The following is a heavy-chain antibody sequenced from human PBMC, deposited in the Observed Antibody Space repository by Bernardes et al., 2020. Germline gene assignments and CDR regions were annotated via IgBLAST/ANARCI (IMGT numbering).Heavy chain of an antibody. V-gene: IGHV4-4*07. CDR1: GGSISSYY. J-gene: IGHJ4*02. Sequence: SETLSLTCTVSGGSISSYYWSWIRQPAGKGLEWIGRIYTSGSTNYNPSLKSRVTMSVDTSKNQFSLKLSSVTAADTAVYYCARDSPYCSSTSCYFDYWGQGTLVTVSS. CDR3: ARDSPYCSSTSCYFDY. D-gene: IGHD2-2*01. CDR2: IYTSGST.